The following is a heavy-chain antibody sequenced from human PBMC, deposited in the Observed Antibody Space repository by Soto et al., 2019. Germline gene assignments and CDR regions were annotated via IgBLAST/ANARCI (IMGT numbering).Heavy chain of an antibody. CDR2: IYWDDDK. CDR3: AHQNYYGSGAPNWFDP. D-gene: IGHD3-10*01. J-gene: IGHJ5*02. CDR1: GFSLSTSGVG. V-gene: IGHV2-5*02. Sequence: QITLKESGPTLVKPTQTLTLTCTFSGFSLSTSGVGVGWIRQPPGKALEWLALIYWDDDKRYSPSLKSRLTITKDTSKNQVVLTMTTMDPVDTATYYCAHQNYYGSGAPNWFDPWGQGTLVTVSS.